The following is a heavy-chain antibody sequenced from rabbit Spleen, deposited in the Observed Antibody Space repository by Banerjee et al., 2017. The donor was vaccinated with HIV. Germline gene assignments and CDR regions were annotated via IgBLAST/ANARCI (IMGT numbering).Heavy chain of an antibody. D-gene: IGHD4-2*01. CDR2: IDVVKSDSS. Sequence: QEQLVESGGGLVKPEGSLTLTCKASGFPFSNKAVMCWVRQAPGKGLEWIACIDVVKSDSSYYASWAKGRFTISKTSSTTVTLQMTSLTAADAATYFCARDAAGREDFNLWGPGTLVTVS. CDR3: ARDAAGREDFNL. CDR1: GFPFSNKAV. V-gene: IGHV1S45*01. J-gene: IGHJ4*01.